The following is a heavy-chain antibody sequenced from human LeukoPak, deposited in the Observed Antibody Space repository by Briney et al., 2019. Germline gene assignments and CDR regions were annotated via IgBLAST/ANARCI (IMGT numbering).Heavy chain of an antibody. CDR2: IYYSGST. Sequence: SETLSLTCTVSGGSISSYYWSWIRQPPGKGLEWIGYIYYSGSTNYNPSLKSRVTISVDTSKNQFSLKLSSVTAADTAVYYCARVPAAYTIDYWGQGTLVTVSS. CDR1: GGSISSYY. D-gene: IGHD2-2*01. J-gene: IGHJ4*02. CDR3: ARVPAAYTIDY. V-gene: IGHV4-59*01.